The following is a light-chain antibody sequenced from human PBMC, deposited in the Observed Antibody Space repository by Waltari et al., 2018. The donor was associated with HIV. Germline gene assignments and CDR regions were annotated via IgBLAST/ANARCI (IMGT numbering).Light chain of an antibody. CDR1: QGLSDW. V-gene: IGKV1-5*03. CDR3: QHYHLFSWT. J-gene: IGKJ1*01. CDR2: KTS. Sequence: DIQVPQSPSTLSASVGDRVTITCRASQGLSDWLAWYQQKPGKAPKLLIYKTSRLETGVPSRFSGSGSGTDFTLTISSLQPDDFATYFCQHYHLFSWTFGQGTKV.